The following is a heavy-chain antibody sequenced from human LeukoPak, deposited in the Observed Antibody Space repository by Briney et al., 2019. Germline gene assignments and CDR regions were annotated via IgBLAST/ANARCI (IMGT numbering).Heavy chain of an antibody. CDR3: AKDKERESDFYYYMDV. CDR1: GFTFSSYS. J-gene: IGHJ6*03. CDR2: ISSSSSYI. V-gene: IGHV3-21*01. Sequence: GGSLRLSCAASGFTFSSYSMNWVRQAPGKGLEWVSSISSSSSYIYYADSVKGRFTISRDNSKDTLYLQMNSLRAEDTAVYYCAKDKERESDFYYYMDVWGKGTTVTVSS.